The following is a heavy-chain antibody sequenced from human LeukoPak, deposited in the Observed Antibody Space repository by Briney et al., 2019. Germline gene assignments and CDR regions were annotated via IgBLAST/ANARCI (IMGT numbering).Heavy chain of an antibody. CDR1: GGTFSSYA. Sequence: ASVKVSCKASGGTFSSYAISWVRQAPGQGLEWMGRINPNSGGTNYAQKFQGRVTMTRDTSISTAYMELSRLRSDDTAVYYCARSSGYSYGTPYFDYWGQGTLVTVSS. D-gene: IGHD5-18*01. J-gene: IGHJ4*02. CDR2: INPNSGGT. V-gene: IGHV1-2*06. CDR3: ARSSGYSYGTPYFDY.